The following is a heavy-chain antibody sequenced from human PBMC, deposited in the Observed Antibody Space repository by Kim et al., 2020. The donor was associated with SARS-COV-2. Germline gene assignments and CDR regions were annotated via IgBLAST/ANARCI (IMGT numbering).Heavy chain of an antibody. J-gene: IGHJ4*02. D-gene: IGHD3-9*01. V-gene: IGHV3-23*01. Sequence: GGSLRLSCAASGFTFSSYAMSWVRQAPGKGLEWVSAISGSGGSTYYADSVKGRFTISRDNSKNTLYLQMNSLRAEDTAVYYCAKDLFPSHVDILTGYYNWAPRVYFDYWGQGTLVTVSS. CDR3: AKDLFPSHVDILTGYYNWAPRVYFDY. CDR2: ISGSGGST. CDR1: GFTFSSYA.